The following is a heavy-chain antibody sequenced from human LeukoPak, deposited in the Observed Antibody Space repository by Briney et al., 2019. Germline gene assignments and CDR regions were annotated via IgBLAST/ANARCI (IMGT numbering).Heavy chain of an antibody. CDR3: ARNRKGEPFDY. J-gene: IGHJ4*02. CDR1: GGSISSYY. V-gene: IGHV4-59*01. CDR2: IYYSGST. Sequence: SETLSLTGTVSGGSISSYYWSWIRQPPGKGLEWIGYIYYSGSTNYNPSLKSRVTISVDTSKNQFSLKLSSVTAADTAVYYCARNRKGEPFDYWGQGTLVTVSS.